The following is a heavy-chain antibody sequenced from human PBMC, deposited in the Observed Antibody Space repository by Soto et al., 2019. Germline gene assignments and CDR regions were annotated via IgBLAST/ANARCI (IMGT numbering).Heavy chain of an antibody. CDR1: GGTFSSYA. D-gene: IGHD5-18*01. V-gene: IGHV1-69*13. J-gene: IGHJ6*02. Sequence: SVKVSCKASGGTFSSYAISWVRQAPGQGLEWMGGIIPIFGTANYAQKFQGRVTITADESTSTAYMELSSLRSEDTAVYYCAREVVYSYGYVESYYYYGMDVWGQGTTVTVSS. CDR2: IIPIFGTA. CDR3: AREVVYSYGYVESYYYYGMDV.